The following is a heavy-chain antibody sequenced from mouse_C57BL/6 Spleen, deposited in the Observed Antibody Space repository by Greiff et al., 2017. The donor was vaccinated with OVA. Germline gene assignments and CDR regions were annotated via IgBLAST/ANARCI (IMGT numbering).Heavy chain of an antibody. J-gene: IGHJ2*01. CDR2: INPSSGYT. CDR1: GYTFTSYT. Sequence: QVQLQQSGAELARPGASVKMSCKASGYTFTSYTMHWVKQRPGQGLEWIGYINPSSGYTKYNQKFKDKATLTADKSSSTAYMQLSSLTSEDSAVYYCAGYSNYEADYWGQGTTLTVSS. CDR3: AGYSNYEADY. D-gene: IGHD2-5*01. V-gene: IGHV1-4*01.